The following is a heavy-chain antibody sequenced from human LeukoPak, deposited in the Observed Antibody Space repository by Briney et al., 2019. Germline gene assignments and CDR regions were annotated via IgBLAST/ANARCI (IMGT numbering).Heavy chain of an antibody. CDR3: AKAYYGNSHFDY. CDR1: GFTFNNYW. Sequence: GGSLRLSCAASGFTFNNYWIHWVRQVPGKGLVWVSRINNDGSSASYVDSVKGRFTISRDNAKNTLFLQMNSLRAEDTAVYYCAKAYYGNSHFDYWGQGTLVTVSS. J-gene: IGHJ4*02. V-gene: IGHV3-74*01. D-gene: IGHD4-11*01. CDR2: INNDGSSA.